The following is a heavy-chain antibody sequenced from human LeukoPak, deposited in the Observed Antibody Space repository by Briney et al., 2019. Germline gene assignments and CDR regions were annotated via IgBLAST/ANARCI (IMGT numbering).Heavy chain of an antibody. CDR3: ARGDSSGYYQNWFDP. D-gene: IGHD3-22*01. V-gene: IGHV4-30-2*01. CDR2: IYHSGST. CDR1: GGSISSNNYY. Sequence: SETLSLTCTVSGGSISSNNYYWGWIRQPPGKGLEWIGYIYHSGSTYYNPSLKSRVTISVDRSKNQFSLKLSSVTAADTAVYYCARGDSSGYYQNWFDPWGQGTLVTVSS. J-gene: IGHJ5*02.